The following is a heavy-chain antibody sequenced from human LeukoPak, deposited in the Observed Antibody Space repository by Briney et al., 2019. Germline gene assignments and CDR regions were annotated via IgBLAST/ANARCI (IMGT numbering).Heavy chain of an antibody. CDR2: VNWNGGTT. D-gene: IGHD4-11*01. V-gene: IGHV3-20*04. Sequence: GGSLRLSCAASLFTFEDFGMSWVRQRPGKRLEWVAGVNWNGGTTHYGDSVKGRFTISRDNAKKSLYLQMNSLSLEDTAFYYCARGAGNYPFDYWGEGTLVTVSS. CDR1: LFTFEDFG. J-gene: IGHJ4*02. CDR3: ARGAGNYPFDY.